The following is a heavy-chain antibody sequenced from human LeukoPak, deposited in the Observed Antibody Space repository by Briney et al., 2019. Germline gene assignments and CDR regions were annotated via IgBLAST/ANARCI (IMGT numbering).Heavy chain of an antibody. J-gene: IGHJ4*02. D-gene: IGHD5-24*01. Sequence: SETLSLTCTVSGGSISSSSYYWGWIRQPPGKGLEWIGSIYYSGSTYYNPSLKSRVTISVDTSKNQFSLKLSSVTAADTAVYYCARGAWEMATIPGALIDYWGQGTLVTVSS. CDR2: IYYSGST. CDR3: ARGAWEMATIPGALIDY. V-gene: IGHV4-39*01. CDR1: GGSISSSSYY.